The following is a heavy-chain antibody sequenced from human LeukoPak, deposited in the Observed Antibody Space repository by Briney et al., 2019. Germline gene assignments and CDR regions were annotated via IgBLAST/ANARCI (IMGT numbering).Heavy chain of an antibody. CDR3: ARRGKRYYYDSSGYYSYTAPRLSAIDY. CDR1: GGSFSGYY. D-gene: IGHD3-22*01. V-gene: IGHV4-34*01. J-gene: IGHJ4*02. CDR2: INHSGST. Sequence: SETLSLTCAVYGGSFSGYYWSWIRQPPGKGLEWIGEINHSGSTNYNPSLKSRVTISVDTSKNQFSLKLSSVTAADTAVYYCARRGKRYYYDSSGYYSYTAPRLSAIDYWGQGTLVIVSS.